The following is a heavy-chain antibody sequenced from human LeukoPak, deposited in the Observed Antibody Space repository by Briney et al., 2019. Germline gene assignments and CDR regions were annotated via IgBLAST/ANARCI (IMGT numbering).Heavy chain of an antibody. V-gene: IGHV4-59*01. J-gene: IGHJ4*02. Sequence: SETLSLTCTVSGYSMSSGYYWGWIRQPPGKGLEWIGYIYYSGSTNYNPSLKSRVTISVDTSKNQFSLKLSSVTAADTAVYYCARSKMQLAPSFDYWGQGTLVTVSS. CDR2: IYYSGST. CDR1: GYSMSSGYY. CDR3: ARSKMQLAPSFDY. D-gene: IGHD6-13*01.